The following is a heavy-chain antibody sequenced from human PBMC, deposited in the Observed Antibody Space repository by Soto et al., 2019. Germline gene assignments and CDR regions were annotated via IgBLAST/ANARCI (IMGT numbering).Heavy chain of an antibody. V-gene: IGHV3-23*01. CDR1: GCTFINDA. Sequence: EVQLLESGGGLVQPGGSLRLSCAACGCTFINDAMSWVRQAPGKGLEWVSAIRGSGDGTFYPDSVKGRFTISRDNAKNTLYLQMNSLRAEDTAIYYCAKGDGSSSWYGNSWGQGTLVTVSS. CDR2: IRGSGDGT. D-gene: IGHD6-13*01. CDR3: AKGDGSSSWYGNS. J-gene: IGHJ4*02.